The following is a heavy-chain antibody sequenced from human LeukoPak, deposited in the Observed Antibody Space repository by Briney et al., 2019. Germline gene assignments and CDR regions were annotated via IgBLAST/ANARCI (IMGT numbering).Heavy chain of an antibody. CDR1: GDSISSGDYY. V-gene: IGHV4-61*02. CDR2: ISGSGSS. J-gene: IGHJ3*02. CDR3: ARGPYSYDSSGAFDI. Sequence: SETLSLTSTVSGDSISSGDYYWSWIRQPARKGLELIKRISGSGSSNYNPSLKSRVTISVDTSKNQFSLKLSSVTAADTAVYFCARGPYSYDSSGAFDIWGKGTMVTVSS. D-gene: IGHD3-22*01.